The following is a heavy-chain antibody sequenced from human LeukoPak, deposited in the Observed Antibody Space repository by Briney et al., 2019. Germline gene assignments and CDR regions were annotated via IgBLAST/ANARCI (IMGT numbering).Heavy chain of an antibody. J-gene: IGHJ4*02. V-gene: IGHV5-51*01. Sequence: GESPKISCKGSGYSFTSYWIGWVRQMPGKGLEWMGIIYPGDSDTRYSPSFQGQVTISADKSISTAYLQWSSLKASDTAMYYCARFDYYGSEGPAYYFDYWGQGTLVTVSS. D-gene: IGHD3-10*01. CDR2: IYPGDSDT. CDR1: GYSFTSYW. CDR3: ARFDYYGSEGPAYYFDY.